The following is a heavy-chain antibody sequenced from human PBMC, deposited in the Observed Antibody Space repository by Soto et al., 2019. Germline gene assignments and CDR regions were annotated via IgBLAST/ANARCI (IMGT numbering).Heavy chain of an antibody. CDR2: INNDGSRT. V-gene: IGHV3-74*01. D-gene: IGHD1-26*01. J-gene: IGHJ4*02. CDR3: GTTFEY. Sequence: PGGSLRLSCAASGFTFSNYWIHWVRQVPGEGLVWVSTINNDGSRTWYADSVRGRIAMSRDNARNLVYLQMNSLRAEDTAVYYCGTTFEYWGQGALVTV. CDR1: GFTFSNYW.